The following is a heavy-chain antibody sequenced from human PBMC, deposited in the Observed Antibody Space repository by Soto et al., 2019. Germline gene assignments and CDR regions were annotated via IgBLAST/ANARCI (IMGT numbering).Heavy chain of an antibody. CDR3: ARDRPVARPYDSSSGWFDP. J-gene: IGHJ5*02. D-gene: IGHD3-22*01. Sequence: SETLSLTCTVSDGSISSSSYYWGWIRQPPGKGLEWIGYIYYSGSTNYNPSLKSRVTISVDTSKNQFSLKLSSVTAADTAVYYCARDRPVARPYDSSSGWFDPWGQGTLVTVSS. CDR2: IYYSGST. V-gene: IGHV4-61*01. CDR1: DGSISSSSYY.